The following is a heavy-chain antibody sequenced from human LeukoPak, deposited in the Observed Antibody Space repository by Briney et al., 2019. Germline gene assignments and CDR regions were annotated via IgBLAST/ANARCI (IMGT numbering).Heavy chain of an antibody. Sequence: SETLSLTCAVSGGSINNGGYSWSWIRQPPGKGLEWIGYNSGSTKYNPSLKSRVTISVDTSKNQLSLKLSSVTAADTAVYYCARGRGYGGNYLRAFDIWGQGTMVSVSS. CDR1: GGSINNGGYS. J-gene: IGHJ3*02. D-gene: IGHD1-26*01. CDR3: ARGRGYGGNYLRAFDI. V-gene: IGHV4-61*08. CDR2: NSGST.